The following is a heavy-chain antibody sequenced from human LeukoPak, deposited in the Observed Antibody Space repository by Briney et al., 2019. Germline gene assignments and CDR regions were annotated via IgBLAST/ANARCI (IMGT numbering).Heavy chain of an antibody. D-gene: IGHD4-23*01. Sequence: SETLSLTCTVSGGSISCYYWSWIRQPPGKGLEWIGYIYYSGSTNYNPSLKSRVTISVDTSKSQFSLKLSSVTAADTAVYYCARVEREDYRGFDYWGQGTLVTVSS. CDR1: GGSISCYY. V-gene: IGHV4-59*01. CDR3: ARVEREDYRGFDY. CDR2: IYYSGST. J-gene: IGHJ4*02.